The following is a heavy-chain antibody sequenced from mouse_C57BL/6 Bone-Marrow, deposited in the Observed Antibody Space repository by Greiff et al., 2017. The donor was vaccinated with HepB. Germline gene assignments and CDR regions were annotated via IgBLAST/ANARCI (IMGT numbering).Heavy chain of an antibody. V-gene: IGHV5-15*01. D-gene: IGHD1-1*01. CDR3: ARKGDYYGSSYWYFDV. CDR2: ISNLAYSI. Sequence: EVNVVESGGGLVQPGGSLKLSCAASGFTFSDYGMAWVRQAPRKGPEWVAFISNLAYSIYYADTVTGRFTISRENAKNTRYLEMSSLRSEDTAMYYCARKGDYYGSSYWYFDVWGTGTTVTVSS. J-gene: IGHJ1*03. CDR1: GFTFSDYG.